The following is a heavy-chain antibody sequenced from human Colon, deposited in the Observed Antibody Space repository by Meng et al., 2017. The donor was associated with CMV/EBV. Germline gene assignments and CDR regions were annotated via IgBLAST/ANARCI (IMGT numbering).Heavy chain of an antibody. V-gene: IGHV4-39*07. CDR3: ARDCCNYRSWFDP. CDR1: GGSISNDIYH. CDR2: INYSGNT. D-gene: IGHD2/OR15-2a*01. Sequence: QLQPRTSGPGLVKPSETLSLTCIVSGGSISNDIYHWGWLRQPPGKGLEWIGSINYSGNTYYNLSLESRVTISIDTSNNHFSLKLTSVTAADTAVYYCARDCCNYRSWFDPWGQGVLVTVSS. J-gene: IGHJ5*02.